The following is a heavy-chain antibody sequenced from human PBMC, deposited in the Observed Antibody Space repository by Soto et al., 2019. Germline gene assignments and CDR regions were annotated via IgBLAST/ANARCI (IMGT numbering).Heavy chain of an antibody. CDR1: GYTSTSYD. J-gene: IGHJ4*02. V-gene: IGHV1-8*02. CDR2: MNPKSGGT. CDR3: ARGPRGMIDY. Sequence: QVQLVQSGAEVKSPGASVKVSCKASGYTSTSYDINWVRQATGQGFEWMGWMNPKSGGTRYIQTFQGRVTMTRDTSISTAERELIRLTSKDAGVCCCARGPRGMIDYWGQGTLVTVSS.